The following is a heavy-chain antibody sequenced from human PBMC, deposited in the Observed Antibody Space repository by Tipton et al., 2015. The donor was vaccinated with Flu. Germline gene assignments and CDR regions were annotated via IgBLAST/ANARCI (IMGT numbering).Heavy chain of an antibody. CDR3: SRDREDYSSRAYNSGFDY. V-gene: IGHV1-18*04. Sequence: QLVQSGAEVKTLGASVRVSCKTTGYTFNNYGINWVRQAPGQGLEWMGWVSAYNGNTNYAQIVQGRVTLTTDTSTRTAYMELRSLRSHDTAVYYWSRDREDYSSRAYNSGFDYWGHGTLVTVSS. D-gene: IGHD3-22*01. CDR2: VSAYNGNT. CDR1: GYTFNNYG. J-gene: IGHJ4*01.